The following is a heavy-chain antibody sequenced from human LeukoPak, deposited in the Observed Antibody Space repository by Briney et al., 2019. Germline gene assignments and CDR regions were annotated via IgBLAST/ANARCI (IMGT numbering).Heavy chain of an antibody. D-gene: IGHD6-13*01. J-gene: IGHJ4*02. V-gene: IGHV3-48*03. CDR3: AITPGIAAAGSY. CDR1: GFTFSSYE. Sequence: GGSLRLSCAASGFTFSSYEMNWVRQAPGKGLEWVSYISSSGSTIDCADSVKRRFTISRDNAKNSLYLQMNSLRAEDTAVYYCAITPGIAAAGSYWGQGTLVTVSS. CDR2: ISSSGSTI.